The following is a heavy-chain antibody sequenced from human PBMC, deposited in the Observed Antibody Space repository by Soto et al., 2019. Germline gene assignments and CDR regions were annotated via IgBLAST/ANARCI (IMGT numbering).Heavy chain of an antibody. J-gene: IGHJ5*02. V-gene: IGHV4-59*12. Sequence: PSQSMSLTWSFAGSSIIGYFWTWIRPSPERRLEWTGYIHYSGSANYNPSLNSRLTMSVDRSKSQFSMKLASVTAADTAVYDCARGAGGSGLNWFDPWGQGTLVTVSS. CDR1: GSSIIGYF. CDR2: IHYSGSA. D-gene: IGHD6-19*01. CDR3: ARGAGGSGLNWFDP.